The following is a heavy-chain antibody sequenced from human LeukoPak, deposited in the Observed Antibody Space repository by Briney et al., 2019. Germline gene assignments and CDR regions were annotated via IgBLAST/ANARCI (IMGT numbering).Heavy chain of an antibody. D-gene: IGHD2-21*02. CDR3: ARGGGAYCGGDCFRAFDI. CDR1: GFTVSNNY. Sequence: GGSLRLSCAISGFTVSNNYMSWVRQPPGKGLEWVSVVYSGGSTYYADSVKGRFTISRGTSKNTLYLQMNSLRAEDTAVYYCARGGGAYCGGDCFRAFDIWGQGTMVTVSP. J-gene: IGHJ3*02. V-gene: IGHV3-53*01. CDR2: VYSGGST.